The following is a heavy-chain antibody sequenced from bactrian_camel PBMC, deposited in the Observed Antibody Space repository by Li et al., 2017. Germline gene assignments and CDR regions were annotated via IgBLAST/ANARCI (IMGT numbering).Heavy chain of an antibody. D-gene: IGHD1*01. CDR1: YYGGGSC. V-gene: IGHV3S54*01. CDR2: MHTRGGIK. J-gene: IGHJ4*01. Sequence: QLVESGGGSVQAGESLQLSCQIPYYGGGSCMGWFRQGSGGDRELVATMHTRGGIKNYGDSVRGRFTISRDNAKNTLYLQLNSLRIEDTAMYYCSNSLPADATRVTYPTYRGTQVTVS.